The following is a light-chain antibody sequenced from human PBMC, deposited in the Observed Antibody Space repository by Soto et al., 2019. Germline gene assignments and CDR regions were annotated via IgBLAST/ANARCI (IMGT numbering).Light chain of an antibody. CDR2: EVT. CDR3: CSYAGGSTPWV. J-gene: IGLJ3*02. CDR1: SSDVGSYNL. V-gene: IGLV2-23*02. Sequence: QSALTQPASVSGSPGQSIAISCTGTSSDVGSYNLVSWYQHHPGKAPKLMIYEVTKRPSGVSDRFFASNSGNTASLTISGLQAEDEADYFCCSYAGGSTPWVFGGGTKVTVL.